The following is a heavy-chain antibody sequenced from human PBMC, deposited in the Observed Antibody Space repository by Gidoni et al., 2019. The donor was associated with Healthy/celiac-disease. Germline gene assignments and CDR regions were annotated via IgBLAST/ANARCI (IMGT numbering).Heavy chain of an antibody. J-gene: IGHJ2*01. V-gene: IGHV3-48*01. CDR2: ISSSSSTI. CDR3: SRVADTSRGLGWFFDL. Sequence: GKGLEWVSYISSSSSTIYYADSVKGRFPISRDNAKNSLYLQMNSLRAEDTAVYYCSRVADTSRGLGWFFDLLGRGTLVTVSS. D-gene: IGHD6-13*01.